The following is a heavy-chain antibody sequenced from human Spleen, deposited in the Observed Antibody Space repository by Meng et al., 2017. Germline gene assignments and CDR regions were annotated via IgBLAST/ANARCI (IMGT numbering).Heavy chain of an antibody. CDR2: ISWNSGSI. J-gene: IGHJ4*02. Sequence: SLKISCAASGFTFDDYAMHWVRQAPGKGLEWVSGISWNSGSIGYADSVKGRFTISRDNAKNSLYLQMNSLRAEDTAVYYCAKDSRLRLLWFGELLLDYWGQGTLVTVSS. D-gene: IGHD3-10*01. V-gene: IGHV3-9*01. CDR3: AKDSRLRLLWFGELLLDY. CDR1: GFTFDDYA.